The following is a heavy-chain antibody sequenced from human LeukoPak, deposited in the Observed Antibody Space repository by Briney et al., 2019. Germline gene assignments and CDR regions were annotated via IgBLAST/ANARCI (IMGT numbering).Heavy chain of an antibody. D-gene: IGHD3-10*01. V-gene: IGHV4-39*07. Sequence: SQTLSLTCTVSGGSISSGSYYWSWIRQPPGRGLEWIGEINHSGSTNYNPSLKSRVTISVDTSKNQFSLKLSSVTAADTAVYYCARGGTYYYGSGSLTFDYWGQGTLVTVSS. CDR2: INHSGST. CDR1: GGSISSGSYY. J-gene: IGHJ4*02. CDR3: ARGGTYYYGSGSLTFDY.